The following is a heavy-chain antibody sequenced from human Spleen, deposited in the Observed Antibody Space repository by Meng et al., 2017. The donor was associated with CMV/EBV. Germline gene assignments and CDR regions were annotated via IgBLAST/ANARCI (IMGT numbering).Heavy chain of an antibody. CDR2: INPNSGGT. J-gene: IGHJ5*02. CDR3: ARDSGIAVAGWFDP. Sequence: ASVKVSCKASGYTFTGYYMHWVRQAPGQGLEWMGWINPNSGGTNYAQKFQGRVTMTRDTSISTAYMELSRLRSADSAAYYCARDSGIAVAGWFDPWGQGTLVTVS. CDR1: GYTFTGYY. V-gene: IGHV1-2*02. D-gene: IGHD6-19*01.